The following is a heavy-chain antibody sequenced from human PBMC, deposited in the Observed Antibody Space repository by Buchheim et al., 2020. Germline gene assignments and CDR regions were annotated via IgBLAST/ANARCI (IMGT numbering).Heavy chain of an antibody. CDR2: IYYSGST. CDR1: GGSISSYY. Sequence: QVQLQESGPGLVKPSETLSLTCTVSGGSISSYYWSWIRQPPGKGLEWIGYIYYSGSTNYNPSLKSRVTISVDTSKNQFSLKLSSVTAADTAVYYCASSEDFGDYVFDYWGQGTL. CDR3: ASSEDFGDYVFDY. V-gene: IGHV4-59*01. J-gene: IGHJ4*02. D-gene: IGHD3-16*01.